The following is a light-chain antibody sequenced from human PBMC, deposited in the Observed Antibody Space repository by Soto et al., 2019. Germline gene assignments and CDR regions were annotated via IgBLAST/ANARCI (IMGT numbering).Light chain of an antibody. CDR1: QYINTR. CDR3: HQRQSWPRT. V-gene: IGKV3-11*01. Sequence: EIVLTQSPATLSSFPGDRVTLSCRASQYINTRLAWYQHRPGQAPRLLIYQTSIRAAGLPARFSASGSGTDLTLNLSDLPPEDFALYYCHQRQSWPRTFGQGTKVDI. CDR2: QTS. J-gene: IGKJ1*01.